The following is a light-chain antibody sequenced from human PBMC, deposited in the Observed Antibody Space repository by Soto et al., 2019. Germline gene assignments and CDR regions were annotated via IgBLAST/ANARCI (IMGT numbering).Light chain of an antibody. CDR1: SSDIGAYDY. J-gene: IGLJ3*02. CDR2: EVN. Sequence: QSLLAQPASLSGSPGQSITISCTGTSSDIGAYDYVSWFQQHPGKAPKLMISEVNNRPSGVSNRFSGSKSGNTASLTISGLQAEDEADYYCSSYTPVTWVVGGGTKVTVL. CDR3: SSYTPVTWV. V-gene: IGLV2-14*01.